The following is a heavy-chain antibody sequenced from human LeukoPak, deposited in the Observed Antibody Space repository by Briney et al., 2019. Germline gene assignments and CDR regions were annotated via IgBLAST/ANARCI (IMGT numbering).Heavy chain of an antibody. CDR1: GGSISSYY. D-gene: IGHD3-10*01. CDR2: IYTSGST. Sequence: PSETLSLTCSVSGGSISSYYWSWIRQPPGKGLEWIGYIYTSGSTNYNSSLKSRVTIPVDTSKNQFSLKLSSVTAADTAVYYCARRTWGVYYFDYWGQGTLVTVSS. J-gene: IGHJ4*02. V-gene: IGHV4-4*09. CDR3: ARRTWGVYYFDY.